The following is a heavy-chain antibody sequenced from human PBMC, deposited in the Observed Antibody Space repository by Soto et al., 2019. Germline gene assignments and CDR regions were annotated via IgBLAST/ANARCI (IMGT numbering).Heavy chain of an antibody. CDR2: ISGFDGDR. CDR1: GYTFTDFG. J-gene: IGHJ5*02. V-gene: IGHV1-18*01. D-gene: IGHD3-16*01. Sequence: QVHLVQSGGEMKKLGASVKVSCKASGYTFTDFGISWVRQAPGQGLEWMGWISGFDGDRNYAQKFQGRVTLTTDTSVTTAYMELRGLTSDVEAISYCARDYDRWGEDRFDPWGQGTLVTVSS. CDR3: ARDYDRWGEDRFDP.